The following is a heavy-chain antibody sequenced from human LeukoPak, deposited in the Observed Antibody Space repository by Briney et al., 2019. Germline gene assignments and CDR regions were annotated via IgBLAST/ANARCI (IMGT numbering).Heavy chain of an antibody. CDR2: VYWNGDK. V-gene: IGHV2-5*01. CDR1: GFSLTPTGVG. J-gene: IGHJ4*02. Sequence: SGPTLVKPTQTLTLTCTFSGFSLTPTGVGLGWIRQPPGKALERLALVYWNGDKRYSPSLKGRLTISEDTSKNLVVFTMTNVDPLDTATYFCAHRVSTGDSRYWGQGILVIVSS. CDR3: AHRVSTGDSRY. D-gene: IGHD7-27*01.